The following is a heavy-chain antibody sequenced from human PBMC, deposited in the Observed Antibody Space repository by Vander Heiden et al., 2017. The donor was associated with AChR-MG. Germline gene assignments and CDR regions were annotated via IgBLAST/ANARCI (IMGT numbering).Heavy chain of an antibody. J-gene: IGHJ4*02. CDR2: ISYDGSNK. Sequence: QAQLVESGGGVVQPGRSLRLSCAAPGFTFSSYGMHWVRQAPGKGLEWVAVISYDGSNKYYADSVKGRFTISRDNSKNTLYLQMNSLRAEDTAVYYCAKPGSYEIDYWGQGTLVTVSS. CDR3: AKPGSYEIDY. D-gene: IGHD1-26*01. V-gene: IGHV3-30*18. CDR1: GFTFSSYG.